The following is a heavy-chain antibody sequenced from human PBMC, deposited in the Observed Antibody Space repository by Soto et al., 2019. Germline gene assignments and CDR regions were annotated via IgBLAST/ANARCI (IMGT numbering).Heavy chain of an antibody. V-gene: IGHV4-34*01. Sequence: KPSETLSLTCAVYGGSFSGYYWNWIRQPPGKGLEWIGEINDSGSTNYNPSLRSRVTTSVDTSKNQFSLKLSSVTAADTAVYYCARQRWSTSMEYKRGHWLDPWGQGTLVTVSS. CDR3: ARQRWSTSMEYKRGHWLDP. J-gene: IGHJ5*02. CDR1: GGSFSGYY. CDR2: INDSGST. D-gene: IGHD3-3*01.